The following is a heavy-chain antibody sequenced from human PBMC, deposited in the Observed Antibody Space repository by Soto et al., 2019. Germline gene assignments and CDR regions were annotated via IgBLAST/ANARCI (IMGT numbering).Heavy chain of an antibody. D-gene: IGHD5-12*01. CDR3: AKYRRSEAEGYTLDF. Sequence: SETLSLTCTISGGSITNYYWSWIRQPPGKGLEWIGYVYFSGSTKYNPSLESRVTISADTSKNQFSLRVTSVTAADTAVYYCAKYRRSEAEGYTLDFWRQGILVTVSS. J-gene: IGHJ4*02. CDR1: GGSITNYY. V-gene: IGHV4-59*01. CDR2: VYFSGST.